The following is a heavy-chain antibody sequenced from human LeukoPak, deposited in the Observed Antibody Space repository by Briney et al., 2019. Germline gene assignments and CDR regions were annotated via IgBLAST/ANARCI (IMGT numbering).Heavy chain of an antibody. J-gene: IGHJ3*02. CDR3: AREVGYYAFDI. V-gene: IGHV1-69*13. Sequence: ASVKVSYKASGYTFTGYYMHWVRQAPGQGLEWMGGIIPIFGTANYAQKFQGRVTITADESTSTAYMELSSLRSEDTAVYYCAREVGYYAFDIWGQGTMVTVSS. CDR2: IIPIFGTA. CDR1: GYTFTGYY. D-gene: IGHD2-15*01.